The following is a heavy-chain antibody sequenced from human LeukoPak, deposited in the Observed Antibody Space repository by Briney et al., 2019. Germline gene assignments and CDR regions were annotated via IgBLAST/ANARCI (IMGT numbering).Heavy chain of an antibody. D-gene: IGHD2-2*03. CDR1: GFTFSSYA. CDR2: ISYDGSNK. V-gene: IGHV3-30*04. J-gene: IGHJ6*04. CDR3: AREIPVFLGIVVVPAAIARRGGMDV. Sequence: GGSLRLSCAASGFTFSSYAMHWVRQAPGKGLEWVAVISYDGSNKYYADSVKSRFTISRDNSKNTLYLQMNSLRAEDTAVYYCAREIPVFLGIVVVPAAIARRGGMDVWGKGTTVTVSS.